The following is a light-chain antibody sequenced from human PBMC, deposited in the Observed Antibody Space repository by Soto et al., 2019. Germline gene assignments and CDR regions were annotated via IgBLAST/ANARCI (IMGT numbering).Light chain of an antibody. J-gene: IGKJ4*01. CDR3: QQRSNWPG. CDR2: DAS. V-gene: IGKV3-11*01. CDR1: QSVGSY. Sequence: DIVLTQSPATLSLSPGERATLSCRASQSVGSYLVWYQQKPGQAPRLLIYDASNRATGIPARFSGSGSGTDFTLTISSLEPEDIAVYYCQQRSNWPGFGGGTKVEIK.